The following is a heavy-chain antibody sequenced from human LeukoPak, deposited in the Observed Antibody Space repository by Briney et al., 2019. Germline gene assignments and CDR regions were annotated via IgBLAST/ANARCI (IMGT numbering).Heavy chain of an antibody. CDR2: IEEYGNEI. D-gene: IGHD3/OR15-3a*01. CDR3: ARPSFRTGSYFDH. J-gene: IGHJ4*02. Sequence: GGSLRLSCAASGFTFSPYWMGWVRQAPGKGLEWVANIEEYGNEIHYVDSVKGRFTISRDNTKTSLYLQMNSLRVEDTAVYYCARPSFRTGSYFDHWGQGTLVTVSS. CDR1: GFTFSPYW. V-gene: IGHV3-7*01.